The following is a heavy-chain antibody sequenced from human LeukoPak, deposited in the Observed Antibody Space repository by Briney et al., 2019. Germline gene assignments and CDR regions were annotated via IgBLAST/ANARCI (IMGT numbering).Heavy chain of an antibody. J-gene: IGHJ6*03. D-gene: IGHD2-15*01. CDR2: ISCSGGTT. CDR1: GFTFSSYD. V-gene: IGHV3-23*01. Sequence: GGSLRLSCAASGFTFSSYDMTWVRQTPGKGLEWVALISCSGGTTYYADSVKGRFTISRDNSKNTLYLQMNSLRAEDTAEYYCAKRGGTESFYYYYYMDVWGKGTTVTVPS. CDR3: AKRGGTESFYYYYYMDV.